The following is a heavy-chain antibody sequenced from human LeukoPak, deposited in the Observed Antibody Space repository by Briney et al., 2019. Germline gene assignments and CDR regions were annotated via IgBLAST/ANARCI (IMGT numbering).Heavy chain of an antibody. D-gene: IGHD6-19*01. V-gene: IGHV3-30-3*01. CDR2: ISYDGSNK. CDR3: ARDQVAVFD. CDR1: GFTFSSYA. J-gene: IGHJ4*02. Sequence: GGSLRLSCAASGFTFSSYAMHWVRQAPGKGLEWVAVISYDGSNKYYADSVKGRFTISRDNSKNTLYLQMNSLRAEDTAVYYCARDQVAVFDYGAREPWSPSPQ.